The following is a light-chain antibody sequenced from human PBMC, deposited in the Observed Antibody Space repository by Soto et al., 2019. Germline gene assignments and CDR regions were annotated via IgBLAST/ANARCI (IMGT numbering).Light chain of an antibody. CDR3: AAWDDSLSGHWV. V-gene: IGLV1-47*01. J-gene: IGLJ3*02. Sequence: QSVLTQPPSASGTPGQRVTISCSGSSSNIGSNYVYWYQQLPGTAPKLLIYRNNQRPSAVPDRFSGSKSVPSASLAISGLRSEDEADYYCAAWDDSLSGHWVFGGGTKLTVL. CDR1: SSNIGSNY. CDR2: RNN.